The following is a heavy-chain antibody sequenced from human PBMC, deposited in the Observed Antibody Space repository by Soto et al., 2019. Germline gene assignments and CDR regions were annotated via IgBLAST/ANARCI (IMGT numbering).Heavy chain of an antibody. V-gene: IGHV5-51*01. CDR1: GYSFTSYW. Sequence: PGESLKISCKGSGYSFTSYWIGWVRQMPGKGLEWMGIIYPGDSDTRYSPSFQGQVTISADKSISTAYPQWSSLKASDTAMYYCARRTSHGGNWFDPWGQGTLVTVSS. CDR3: ARRTSHGGNWFDP. CDR2: IYPGDSDT. D-gene: IGHD2-15*01. J-gene: IGHJ5*02.